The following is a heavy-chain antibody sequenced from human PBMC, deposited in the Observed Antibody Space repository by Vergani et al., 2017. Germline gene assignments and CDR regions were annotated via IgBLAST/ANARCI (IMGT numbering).Heavy chain of an antibody. CDR1: GFTFADYA. CDR2: ISWNSGSI. D-gene: IGHD2-2*01. V-gene: IGHV3-9*01. CDR3: AKDSGSSTSCLIDY. Sequence: EVQLVESGGGLVQPGRSLRLSCAASGFTFADYAMHWVRQAPGKGLEWVSGISWNSGSIGYADSVKGRFTISSDNAKNSLYLQMNSLRAEDTALYYCAKDSGSSTSCLIDYWGQRTLVTVSS. J-gene: IGHJ4*02.